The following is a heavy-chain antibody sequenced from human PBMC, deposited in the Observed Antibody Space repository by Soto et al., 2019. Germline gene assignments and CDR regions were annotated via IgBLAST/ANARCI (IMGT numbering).Heavy chain of an antibody. V-gene: IGHV1-69*02. D-gene: IGHD4-17*01. CDR1: GGTFSSYT. CDR3: ASELYGDIDSS. J-gene: IGHJ5*02. CDR2: IIPILGIA. Sequence: QVQLVQSGAEVKKPGSSVKVSCKASGGTFSSYTISWVRQAPGQGLEWMGRIIPILGIANYAQKFQGRVTITADKSTSTADMELSSLRSEDTAVYYCASELYGDIDSSWGQGTLVTVSS.